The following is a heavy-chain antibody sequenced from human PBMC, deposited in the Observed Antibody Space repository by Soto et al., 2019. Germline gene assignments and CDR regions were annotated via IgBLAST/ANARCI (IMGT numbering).Heavy chain of an antibody. D-gene: IGHD3-22*01. J-gene: IGHJ1*01. CDR3: AKERRGYDSSGIGASIFQH. Sequence: EVQLLESGGGLVQPGGSLRLSCAASGFTFSSYAMSWVRQAPGKGLEWVSAISGSGGSTYYADSVKGRFIISRDNSKNTLYLQMNSLRAEDTAVYYCAKERRGYDSSGIGASIFQHWGQGTLVTVSS. CDR2: ISGSGGST. CDR1: GFTFSSYA. V-gene: IGHV3-23*01.